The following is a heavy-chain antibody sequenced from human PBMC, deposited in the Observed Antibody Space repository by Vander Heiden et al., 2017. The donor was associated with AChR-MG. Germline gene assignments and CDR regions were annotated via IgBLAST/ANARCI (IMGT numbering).Heavy chain of an antibody. V-gene: IGHV3-33*01. Sequence: QVQLVESGGGVVQPGRSLRLSCAASGFTFGSYGMHWGRQAPGKGLEWVAVIWYDGSNKYYADSVKGRFTISRDNSKNTLYLQMNSLRAEDTAVYYCARGSIAALKEGFDYWGQGTLVTVSS. J-gene: IGHJ4*02. CDR1: GFTFGSYG. CDR2: IWYDGSNK. CDR3: ARGSIAALKEGFDY. D-gene: IGHD6-6*01.